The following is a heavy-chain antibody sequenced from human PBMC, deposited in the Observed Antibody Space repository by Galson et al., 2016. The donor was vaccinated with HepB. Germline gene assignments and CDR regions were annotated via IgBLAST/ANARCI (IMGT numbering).Heavy chain of an antibody. CDR3: ARAVMLGRGMDV. CDR1: GDSVYNNAAA. D-gene: IGHD3-10*01. V-gene: IGHV6-1*01. J-gene: IGHJ6*02. CDR2: TFYRSTWEN. Sequence: CAISGDSVYNNAAAWVWIRQSPSRGVEWLGRTFYRSTWENHYAGSVKNRITISPDTSRNQFSLHLKSVTPEDTAVYFCARAVMLGRGMDVWGQGTTVPVSS.